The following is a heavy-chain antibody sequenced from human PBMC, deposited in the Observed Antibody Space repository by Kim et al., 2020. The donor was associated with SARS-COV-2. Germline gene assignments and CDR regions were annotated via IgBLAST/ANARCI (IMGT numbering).Heavy chain of an antibody. D-gene: IGHD3-10*01. V-gene: IGHV4-39*01. CDR3: ASQYGSGPYYYYGMDV. J-gene: IGHJ6*02. Sequence: LKSRVTISVDTSKNQFSLKLSSVTAADTAVYYCASQYGSGPYYYYGMDVWGQGTTVTVSS.